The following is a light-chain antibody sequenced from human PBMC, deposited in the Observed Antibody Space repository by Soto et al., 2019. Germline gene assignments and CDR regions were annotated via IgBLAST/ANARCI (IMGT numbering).Light chain of an antibody. J-gene: IGKJ3*01. CDR1: QGVSSY. Sequence: EIVLTQSPATLSLSPGERATLSCRASQGVSSYLAWYQQKPGQAHTLLIHDASNRATGIPARFSGSGSGTDFILTISSLEPEEFAVYYCQQRSNWPPGFGPGTKVDIK. CDR3: QQRSNWPPG. CDR2: DAS. V-gene: IGKV3-11*01.